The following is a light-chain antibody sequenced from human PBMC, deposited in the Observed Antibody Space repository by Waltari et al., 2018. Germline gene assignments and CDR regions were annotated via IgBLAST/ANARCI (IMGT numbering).Light chain of an antibody. Sequence: DIVMTQSPDSLAVSLGERATINGKSSQSVLYNSNNKNYLAWYQQKPGQPPQLLIYWASTRESGVPDRFSGSGSGTDFTLTISSLQAEDVAVYYCQQYYSTITFGQGTRLEIK. J-gene: IGKJ5*01. V-gene: IGKV4-1*01. CDR1: QSVLYNSNNKNY. CDR2: WAS. CDR3: QQYYSTIT.